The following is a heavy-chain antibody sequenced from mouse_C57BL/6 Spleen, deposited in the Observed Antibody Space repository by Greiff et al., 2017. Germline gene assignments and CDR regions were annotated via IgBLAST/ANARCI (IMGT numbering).Heavy chain of an antibody. CDR2: IDPSDSYT. D-gene: IGHD3-2*02. Sequence: QVQLQQPGAELVKPGASVKLSCKASGYTFTSYWMQWVKQRPGQGLEWIGEIDPSDSYTNYNQKFKGKATLTVDTSSSTAYMQLSSLTSEDSAVYYCARGAQSTRYAMDYWGQGTSVTVSS. CDR1: GYTFTSYW. V-gene: IGHV1-50*01. J-gene: IGHJ4*01. CDR3: ARGAQSTRYAMDY.